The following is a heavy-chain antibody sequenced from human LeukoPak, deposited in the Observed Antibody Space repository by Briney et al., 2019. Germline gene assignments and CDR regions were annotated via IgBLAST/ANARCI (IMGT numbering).Heavy chain of an antibody. CDR2: TSGSGDST. CDR3: AKGKLVPAALFDY. D-gene: IGHD2-2*01. CDR1: GFTFSGYA. J-gene: IGHJ4*02. V-gene: IGHV3-23*01. Sequence: GGSLRLSCASSGFTFSGYAMTWVRQAPGKGLERVSTTSGSGDSTHYADSVKGRFTISRDNSKNTLYLQVNSVRAEDTAVYYCAKGKLVPAALFDYWGQGTLVTVSS.